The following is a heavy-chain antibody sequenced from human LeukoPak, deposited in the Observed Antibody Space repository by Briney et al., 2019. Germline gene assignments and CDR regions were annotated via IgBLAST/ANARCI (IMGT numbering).Heavy chain of an antibody. CDR2: INSDGTST. CDR3: ARDSSSGWYGHTGY. CDR1: GFTFTNYW. D-gene: IGHD6-19*01. J-gene: IGHJ4*02. Sequence: GGSLRLSCAVSGFTFTNYWMHWVRQAPGKGLVWVSRINSDGTSTGYGDSVKGRFTISRDNAKNSLYLQMNSLRAEDTAVYYCARDSSSGWYGHTGYWGQGTLVTVSS. V-gene: IGHV3-74*01.